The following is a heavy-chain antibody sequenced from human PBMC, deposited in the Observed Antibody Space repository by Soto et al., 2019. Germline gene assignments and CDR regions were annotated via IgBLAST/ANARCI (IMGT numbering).Heavy chain of an antibody. J-gene: IGHJ6*02. CDR3: ARIDVEMATTYYYYYGMDV. CDR1: GGTFSSYA. Sequence: SVKVSCKASGGTFSSYAISWVRQAPGQGLEWMGGIIPIFGTANYAQKFQGRVTITADESTSTAYMELSSLRSEDTAVYYCARIDVEMATTYYYYYGMDVWGQGTTVTVSS. V-gene: IGHV1-69*13. D-gene: IGHD5-12*01. CDR2: IIPIFGTA.